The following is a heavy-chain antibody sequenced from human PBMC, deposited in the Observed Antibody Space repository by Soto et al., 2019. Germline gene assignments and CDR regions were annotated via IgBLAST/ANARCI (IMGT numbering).Heavy chain of an antibody. CDR2: FDPEDGET. CDR1: GYTLTELS. D-gene: IGHD2-15*01. CDR3: ATANGGYCSGGSCYPLHY. V-gene: IGHV1-24*01. Sequence: ASVKVSCKVSGYTLTELSMHWVRQAPGKGLEWMGGFDPEDGETIYAQKFQGRVTMTEDTSTDTAYMELSSLRSEDTAVYYCATANGGYCSGGSCYPLHYWCQGTLVTVS. J-gene: IGHJ4*02.